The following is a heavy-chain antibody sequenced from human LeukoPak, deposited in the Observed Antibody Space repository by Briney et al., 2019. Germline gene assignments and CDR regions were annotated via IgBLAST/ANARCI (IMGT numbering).Heavy chain of an antibody. J-gene: IGHJ2*01. CDR2: IYSSGST. V-gene: IGHV4-4*07. CDR3: ARVDPLDYTNRYWYFDL. Sequence: PSETLSLTCTVSGGSISDYHWSWIRQPAGKGLEWIGRIYSSGSTNYNPSLKSRVTMSVDTSKIQFSLKVTSVTAADTAVYYCARVDPLDYTNRYWYFDLWGRGTLVTVSS. D-gene: IGHD4-11*01. CDR1: GGSISDYH.